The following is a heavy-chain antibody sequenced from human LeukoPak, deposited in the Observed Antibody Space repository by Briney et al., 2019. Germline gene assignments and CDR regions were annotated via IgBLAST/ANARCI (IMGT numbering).Heavy chain of an antibody. CDR1: GFTFRNNW. J-gene: IGHJ4*02. D-gene: IGHD3-10*01. CDR2: IKEDGSAQ. Sequence: GGSLRLSCAASGFTFRNNWMTWVRQAPGKGLEWVAHIKEDGSAQNYIDSVKGRFTISRDNAKNTLYLQMNSLRAEDTAVYYCAAGGDFDYWGQGTLVTVSS. CDR3: AAGGDFDY. V-gene: IGHV3-7*01.